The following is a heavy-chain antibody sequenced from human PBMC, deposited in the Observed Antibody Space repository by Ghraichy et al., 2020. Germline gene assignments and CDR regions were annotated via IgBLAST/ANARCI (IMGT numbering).Heavy chain of an antibody. CDR2: IRYDGSNK. CDR1: GFTFSSYG. J-gene: IGHJ2*01. D-gene: IGHD3-10*01. V-gene: IGHV3-30*02. Sequence: GGSLRLSCAASGFTFSSYGMHWVRQAPGKGLEWVAFIRYDGSNKYYADSVKGRFTISRDNSKNTLYLQMNSLRAEDTAVYYCAKDGGYGSGSDWYFDLWGRGTLVTVSS. CDR3: AKDGGYGSGSDWYFDL.